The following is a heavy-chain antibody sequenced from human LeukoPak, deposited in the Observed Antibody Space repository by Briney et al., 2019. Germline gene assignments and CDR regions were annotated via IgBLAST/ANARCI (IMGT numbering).Heavy chain of an antibody. CDR3: ARAISESYYYDSRVRGTGYFFDY. J-gene: IGHJ4*02. CDR1: GFTVSSNY. CDR2: IYSGGST. D-gene: IGHD3-22*01. Sequence: HAGGSLRLSCAASGFTVSSNYMSWVRQAPGKGLEWVSVIYSGGSTYYADSVKGRFTISRDNSKNTLYLQMNSLRAEDTAVYYCARAISESYYYDSRVRGTGYFFDYWGQGTLVTVSS. V-gene: IGHV3-53*01.